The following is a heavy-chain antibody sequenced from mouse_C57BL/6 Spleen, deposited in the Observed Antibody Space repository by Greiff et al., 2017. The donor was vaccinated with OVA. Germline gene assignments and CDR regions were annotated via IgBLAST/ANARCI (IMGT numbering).Heavy chain of an antibody. CDR1: GFTFSDYG. CDR3: ARRDYSNYAYAMDY. D-gene: IGHD2-5*01. J-gene: IGHJ4*01. Sequence: EVQLVESGGGLVKPGGSLKLSCAASGFTFSDYGMHWVRQAPEKGLEWVAYISSGSSTIYYADTVKGRFTISRDNAKNTLFLQMTSLRSEDTAMYYCARRDYSNYAYAMDYWGQGTSVTVSS. V-gene: IGHV5-17*01. CDR2: ISSGSSTI.